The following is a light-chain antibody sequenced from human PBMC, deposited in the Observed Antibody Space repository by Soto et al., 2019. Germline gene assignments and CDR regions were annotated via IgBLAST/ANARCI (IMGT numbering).Light chain of an antibody. CDR3: QHYRTS. CDR2: GAS. CDR1: QGVSSSY. Sequence: EIVLTQSPGTLSLSPGERATLSCRASQGVSSSYLAWYQQKPGQPPRLLIYGASSRATGIPDRFSGSGSGTDFTLTITRLEHEDLAVYYCQHYRTSFGGGTKVEIK. J-gene: IGKJ4*01. V-gene: IGKV3-20*01.